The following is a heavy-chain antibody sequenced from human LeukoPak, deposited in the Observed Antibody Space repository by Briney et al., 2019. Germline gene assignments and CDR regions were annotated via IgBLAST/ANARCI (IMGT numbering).Heavy chain of an antibody. Sequence: RPGGSLRLSCAASGFTFDDHGMSWVRQAPGKGLEWVSGISWNGGSTGYADSVKGRFTISRDNSKNTLYLQMNSLRAEDTAVYYCAKDYSSGGELVAYFDYWGQGTLVTVSS. J-gene: IGHJ4*02. CDR1: GFTFDDHG. CDR3: AKDYSSGGELVAYFDY. V-gene: IGHV3-20*04. CDR2: ISWNGGST. D-gene: IGHD6-19*01.